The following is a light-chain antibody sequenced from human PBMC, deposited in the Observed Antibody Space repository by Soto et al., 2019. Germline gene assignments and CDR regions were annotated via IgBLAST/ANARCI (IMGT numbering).Light chain of an antibody. CDR1: QSVSSN. CDR3: QQYNDWPLYT. CDR2: GTS. Sequence: EIVMTQSPATLSVSPGERATLSCRASQSVSSNLAWYQQKPGQAPRLVMFGTSFRATGIPARFSGSGSGTEFTLTIRSLQSEDFAVYYCQQYNDWPLYTFGQGTKLEIK. V-gene: IGKV3-15*01. J-gene: IGKJ2*01.